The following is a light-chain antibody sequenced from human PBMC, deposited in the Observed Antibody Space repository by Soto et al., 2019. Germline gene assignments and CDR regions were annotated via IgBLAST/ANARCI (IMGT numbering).Light chain of an antibody. V-gene: IGKV1-5*03. J-gene: IGKJ4*01. CDR3: RQYVSYPVT. CDR1: QSISNS. Sequence: DIQMTQSPSTLSASVGDRVTIAGRASQSISNSLAWYQQKPGKAPNLLIYKASSLESGVPSRFSGSRSGTEFTLTISRVQPGDFATYYCRQYVSYPVTFGGGTKVEMK. CDR2: KAS.